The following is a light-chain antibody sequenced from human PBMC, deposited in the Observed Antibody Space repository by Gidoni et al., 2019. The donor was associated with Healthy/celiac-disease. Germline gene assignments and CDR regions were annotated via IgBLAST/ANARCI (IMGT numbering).Light chain of an antibody. V-gene: IGKV1-39*01. Sequence: DIQMTQPPSSLSASVGDRATITFRASQSISSYYKWYRQKPRKAPKLLMYAASSLQSGVPSTFSGSGSGTEFTLTISSLQPDDFATFYCQLSYSTPPYTFGQGTKLEIK. CDR1: QSISSY. CDR3: QLSYSTPPYT. J-gene: IGKJ2*01. CDR2: AAS.